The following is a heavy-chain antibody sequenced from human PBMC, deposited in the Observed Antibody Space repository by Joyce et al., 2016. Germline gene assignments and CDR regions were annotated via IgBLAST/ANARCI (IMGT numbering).Heavy chain of an antibody. CDR1: GFTVSSNY. CDR2: IYSGGST. J-gene: IGHJ4*02. V-gene: IGHV3-53*01. CDR3: ARSVAVADAFDY. D-gene: IGHD6-19*01. Sequence: EVQLVESGGGLIQPGGSLRLSCAASGFTVSSNYMSWVRQAPGNGLEGVSAIYSGGSTYYADSVKGRFTISRDNSKNTLYLQMNSLRAEDTAVYYCARSVAVADAFDYWGQGTLVTVSS.